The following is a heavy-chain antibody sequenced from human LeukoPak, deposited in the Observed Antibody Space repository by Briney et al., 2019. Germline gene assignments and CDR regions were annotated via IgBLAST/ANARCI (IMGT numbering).Heavy chain of an antibody. CDR3: AREGIAALVYYFDY. CDR2: TYYRSKWYN. J-gene: IGHJ4*02. CDR1: GDSVSSNSAA. Sequence: SQTLSLTFAISGDSVSSNSAAWNWIRQSPSRGLEWLGRTYYRSKWYNDYAVSAKSRITINPDTSKNQFSLQLNSVTPEDTAVYYCAREGIAALVYYFDYWGQGTLVTVSS. V-gene: IGHV6-1*01. D-gene: IGHD6-13*01.